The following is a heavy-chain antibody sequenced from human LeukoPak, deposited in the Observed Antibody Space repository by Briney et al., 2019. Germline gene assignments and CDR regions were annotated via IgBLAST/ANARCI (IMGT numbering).Heavy chain of an antibody. CDR3: ASLPIYESDPGNY. CDR2: IYYSGST. D-gene: IGHD2/OR15-2a*01. CDR1: GDSISSSSYY. V-gene: IGHV4-39*01. J-gene: IGHJ4*02. Sequence: PSETLSLTCTVSGDSISSSSYYWGWIRQPPGKGLEWIGSIYYSGSTYYNPSLKSRVTISVDTSKNQFSLKLSSLTAADTAVYYCASLPIYESDPGNYWGQGTLGTVAS.